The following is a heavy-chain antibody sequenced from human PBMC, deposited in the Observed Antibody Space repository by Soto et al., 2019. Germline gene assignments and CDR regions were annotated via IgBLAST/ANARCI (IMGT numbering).Heavy chain of an antibody. CDR3: ARGRGSSIFTMVRGETRVILDY. CDR1: GGSFYGYY. J-gene: IGHJ4*02. V-gene: IGHV4-34*01. Sequence: PSGTPSLSCAVYGGSFYGYYWGWIRQPPGKGLEWIGEINHSGSTNYNPSLKSRVTISVDTSKNQFSLKLSSVTAADTAVYYCARGRGSSIFTMVRGETRVILDYLGQGTLVTVSS. D-gene: IGHD3-10*01. CDR2: INHSGST.